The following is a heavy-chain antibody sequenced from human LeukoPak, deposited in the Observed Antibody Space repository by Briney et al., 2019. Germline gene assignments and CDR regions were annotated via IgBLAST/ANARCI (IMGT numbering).Heavy chain of an antibody. CDR1: GYSINSAHY. CDR3: ARASVEHRIVAVDYFDY. CDR2: ISQSGIA. D-gene: IGHD2-15*01. J-gene: IGHJ4*02. Sequence: KASETLSLTCAVSGYSINSAHYWGWIRQPPGKGLEWIGNISQSGIASYNPSLKSRVTISVDTSKNQFSLNMTSVTAADTAVYFCARASVEHRIVAVDYFDYWGQGTLVTVSS. V-gene: IGHV4-38-2*01.